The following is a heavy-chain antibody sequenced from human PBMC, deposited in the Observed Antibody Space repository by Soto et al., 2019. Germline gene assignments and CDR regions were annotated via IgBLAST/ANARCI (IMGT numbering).Heavy chain of an antibody. CDR3: ARESVLAANVLGYYYMDV. CDR1: GGTFSSYT. V-gene: IGHV1-69*08. CDR2: IIPILGIA. Sequence: QVQLVQSGAEVKKPGSSVKVSCKASGGTFSSYTISWVRQAPGQGLEWMGRIIPILGIANYAQKFQGRVTITADKSTSTAYMELSSLRSEDTAVYYCARESVLAANVLGYYYMDVWGKGTTVTISS. D-gene: IGHD6-13*01. J-gene: IGHJ6*03.